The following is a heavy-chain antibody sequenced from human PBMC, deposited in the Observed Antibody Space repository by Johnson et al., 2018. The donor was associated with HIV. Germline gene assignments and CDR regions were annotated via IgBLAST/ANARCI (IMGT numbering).Heavy chain of an antibody. V-gene: IGHV3-66*01. CDR2: IYSGGST. J-gene: IGHJ3*02. D-gene: IGHD3-16*01. Sequence: MLLVESGGGLVQPGGSQRLSCAASGFTVSTKYMSWVRQAPGKGLEWVSVIYSGGSTYYADSVKGRFTISRDDSKDTLYLEMNSLKTEDTAVYYCSTDHPTAPLFIMNAFDIWGQGTMVTVSS. CDR3: STDHPTAPLFIMNAFDI. CDR1: GFTVSTKY.